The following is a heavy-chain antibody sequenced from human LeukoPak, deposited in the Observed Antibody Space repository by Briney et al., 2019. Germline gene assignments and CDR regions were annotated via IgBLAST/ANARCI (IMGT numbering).Heavy chain of an antibody. CDR3: ALLLWGIVGASFDY. J-gene: IGHJ4*02. CDR1: GGSISSSSYY. CDR2: IYYSGST. Sequence: SETLSLTCTVSGGSISSSSYYWGWIRQPPGKGLEWIGSIYYSGSTYYNPSLKSRVTISVDTSKNQFSLKLSSVTAADTAVYFCALLLWGIVGASFDYWGQGTLVTVSS. D-gene: IGHD1-26*01. V-gene: IGHV4-39*07.